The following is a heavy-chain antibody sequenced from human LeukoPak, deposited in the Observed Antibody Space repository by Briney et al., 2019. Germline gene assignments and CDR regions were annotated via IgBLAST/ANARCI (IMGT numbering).Heavy chain of an antibody. CDR1: GRSISSCNW. Sequence: PAETLSLTCAVSGRSISSCNWWGRVRHPPGKGLGWIGEFYHSGSTNYNPSLKSRGTISIDKSKNQFSLKLSSVTAADTAVYYCARTIYCSSTSCYPGDAFDIWGQGTMVTVSS. D-gene: IGHD2-2*01. CDR2: FYHSGST. J-gene: IGHJ3*02. V-gene: IGHV4-4*02. CDR3: ARTIYCSSTSCYPGDAFDI.